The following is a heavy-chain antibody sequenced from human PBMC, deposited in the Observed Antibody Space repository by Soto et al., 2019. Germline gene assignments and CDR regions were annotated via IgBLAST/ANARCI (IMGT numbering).Heavy chain of an antibody. CDR1: GFTFSSYA. D-gene: IGHD3-10*01. Sequence: EVQLLESGGGLVQPGGSLRLSCAASGFTFSSYAMIWVRQAPGKGLEWVSAISGSGGSTYYADSVKGRFTISRDNSKNTLYLQMNSLRAEDTAVYYCAKDFVYYGSGISSFDYWGQGTLVTVSS. CDR2: ISGSGGST. CDR3: AKDFVYYGSGISSFDY. V-gene: IGHV3-23*01. J-gene: IGHJ4*02.